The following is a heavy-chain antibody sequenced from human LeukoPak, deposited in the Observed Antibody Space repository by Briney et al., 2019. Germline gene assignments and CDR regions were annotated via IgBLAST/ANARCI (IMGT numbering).Heavy chain of an antibody. V-gene: IGHV1-24*01. CDR1: GYTLTELS. CDR3: ATEVGRNNWFDP. D-gene: IGHD1-26*01. Sequence: ASVKVSCKVSGYTLTELSMHWVRQAPGKGLEWMGGFDPEDGETIYAQKFQGRVTMTEDTSTDTAYMELSSLRSEDTAVYYCATEVGRNNWFDPWGQGTLVTVSS. CDR2: FDPEDGET. J-gene: IGHJ5*02.